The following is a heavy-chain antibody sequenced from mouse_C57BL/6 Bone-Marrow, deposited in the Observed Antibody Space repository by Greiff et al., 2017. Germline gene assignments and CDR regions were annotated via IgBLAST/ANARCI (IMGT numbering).Heavy chain of an antibody. V-gene: IGHV5-17*01. CDR2: ISSGSSTI. Sequence: EVKLVESGGGLVKPGGSLKLSCAASGFTFSDYGMHWVRQAPEKGLEWVAYISSGSSTIYYAATVKGRFTISRDNTKNTLFLQMTSLRTEDTAMYYCARPSYYGSSYLYAMDYWGQGTSVTVSA. J-gene: IGHJ4*01. CDR3: ARPSYYGSSYLYAMDY. CDR1: GFTFSDYG. D-gene: IGHD1-1*01.